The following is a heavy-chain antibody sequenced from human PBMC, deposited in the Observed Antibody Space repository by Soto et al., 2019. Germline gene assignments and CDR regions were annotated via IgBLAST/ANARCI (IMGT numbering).Heavy chain of an antibody. J-gene: IGHJ4*02. CDR1: GFIFSSYA. D-gene: IGHD3-22*01. CDR3: ARDYYDSSGYDWGVFDY. Sequence: QVQLVESGGGVVQSGRSLRLSCAASGFIFSSYAMHWVRQAPGKGLEWVAVISYDGSNKYYADSVKGRFTISRDNSKNTLYLQMNSLRAEDTAVYYCARDYYDSSGYDWGVFDYWGQGTLVTVSS. V-gene: IGHV3-30-3*01. CDR2: ISYDGSNK.